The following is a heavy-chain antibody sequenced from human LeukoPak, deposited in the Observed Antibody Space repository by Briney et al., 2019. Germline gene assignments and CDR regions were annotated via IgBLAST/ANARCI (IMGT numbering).Heavy chain of an antibody. CDR2: IYYSGST. Sequence: SETLSLTCTVSGGSISSGDYYWSWIRQPPGKGLEWIGYIYYSGSTYYNPSLKSRVTISVDTSKNQFSLKLSSVTAADTAVYYCAREVVKAHYYDSSGYPITDYWGQGTLVTVSS. D-gene: IGHD3-22*01. V-gene: IGHV4-30-4*01. CDR3: AREVVKAHYYDSSGYPITDY. J-gene: IGHJ4*02. CDR1: GGSISSGDYY.